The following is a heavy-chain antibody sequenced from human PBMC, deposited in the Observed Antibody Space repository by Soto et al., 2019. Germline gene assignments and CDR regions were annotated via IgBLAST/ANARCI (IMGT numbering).Heavy chain of an antibody. CDR1: GFTFSSYS. Sequence: GGSLRLSCAASGFTFSSYSMNWVRQAPGKGLEWVSYISSSSSTIYYADSVKGRFTISRDNAKNSLYLQMNSLRAEDTAVYYCAREGSALTAVTNWYFDLWGRGTLVTVSS. V-gene: IGHV3-48*01. D-gene: IGHD6-19*01. CDR3: AREGSALTAVTNWYFDL. J-gene: IGHJ2*01. CDR2: ISSSSSTI.